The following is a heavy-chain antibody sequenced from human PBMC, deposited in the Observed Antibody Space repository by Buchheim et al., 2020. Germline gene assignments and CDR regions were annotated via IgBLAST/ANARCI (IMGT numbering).Heavy chain of an antibody. CDR3: ARHYSAVAGSLPYDN. CDR1: GYDFSTYW. Sequence: EVQLEQSGAEVKKPGEALKIACKASGYDFSTYWIGWVRQMPGRGLEWMGVIYPGDSRTIYNPSFEGQVTISADKSDATAYLQWSSLKASDTAMYYCARHYSAVAGSLPYDNWGRGTL. CDR2: IYPGDSRT. J-gene: IGHJ4*02. D-gene: IGHD6-19*01. V-gene: IGHV5-51*01.